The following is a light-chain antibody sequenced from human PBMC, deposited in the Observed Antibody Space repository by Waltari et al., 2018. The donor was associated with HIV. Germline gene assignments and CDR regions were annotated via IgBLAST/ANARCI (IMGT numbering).Light chain of an antibody. CDR1: TGAVTLSNL. CDR3: LLYYGGAWV. J-gene: IGLJ3*02. Sequence: QTVVTQEPSLTVSPGGTVTLTCAFRTGAVTLSNLPNWFQQKPGQVRRALINATINKHCWTPARFSAALLGDKAALTLSGVQHEDEADYYCLLYYGGAWVFGGGTKLTVL. V-gene: IGLV7-43*01. CDR2: ATI.